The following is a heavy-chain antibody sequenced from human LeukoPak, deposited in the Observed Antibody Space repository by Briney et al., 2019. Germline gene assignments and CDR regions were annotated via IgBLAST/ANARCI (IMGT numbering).Heavy chain of an antibody. CDR1: GFTFDDYG. CDR2: INWNGGST. V-gene: IGHV3-20*04. J-gene: IGHJ4*02. Sequence: GGSLRLSCAASGFTFDDYGMSWVRQAPGKGLEWVSGINWNGGSTGYADSVKGRFTISRDNSKNNVYLQMYSLRVEDTSIYYCVRDYNWGFDYWGQGTLVTVSS. CDR3: VRDYNWGFDY. D-gene: IGHD1-1*01.